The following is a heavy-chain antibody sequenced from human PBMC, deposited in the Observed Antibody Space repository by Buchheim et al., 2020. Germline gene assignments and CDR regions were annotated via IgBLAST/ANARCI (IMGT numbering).Heavy chain of an antibody. J-gene: IGHJ6*02. CDR2: FSGSGGRT. V-gene: IGHV3-23*01. CDR1: GFTFSSYA. CDR3: AKGNLVTTSYYYYGMDV. D-gene: IGHD4-17*01. Sequence: EVQLLESGGGLVQPGGSLRLSCAASGFTFSSYAMIWVRQAPGKGLEWVSAFSGSGGRTYYADSVKGRFTISRDNSKNTLYLQMNSLRAEDTAVYYCAKGNLVTTSYYYYGMDVWGQGTT.